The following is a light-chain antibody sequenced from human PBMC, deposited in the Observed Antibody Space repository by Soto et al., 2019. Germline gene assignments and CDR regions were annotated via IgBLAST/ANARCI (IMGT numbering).Light chain of an antibody. Sequence: QSVLAQPASVSGSPGQSITISCTGTSSDVGAYDAVSWYQEHPGKSPQVIICRCTRRPSGVSTRFSCSVSGNTASLTASGPQAEDEAEYFCCSSERGSTYVFGTGTKVTVL. CDR3: CSSERGSTYV. CDR1: SSDVGAYDA. V-gene: IGLV2-23*01. CDR2: RCT. J-gene: IGLJ1*01.